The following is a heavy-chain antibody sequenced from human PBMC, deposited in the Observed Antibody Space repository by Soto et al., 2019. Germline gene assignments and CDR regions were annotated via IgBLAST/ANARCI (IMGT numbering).Heavy chain of an antibody. Sequence: QVQLQESGPGLVKPSQTLSLTCTVSGGSISSGGYYWSWIRQHPGKGLEWIGYIYYSGCTYYNPYLKSRVTRSVDTSNNQFSLKLSSLTAADTAVYYCAASCVGCGGFNYYGMDVWGQGTTVTVSS. CDR2: IYYSGCT. D-gene: IGHD2-21*01. CDR3: AASCVGCGGFNYYGMDV. CDR1: GGSISSGGYY. V-gene: IGHV4-31*03. J-gene: IGHJ6*02.